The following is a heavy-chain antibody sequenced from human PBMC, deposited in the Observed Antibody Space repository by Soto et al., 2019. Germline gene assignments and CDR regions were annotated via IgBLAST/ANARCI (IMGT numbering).Heavy chain of an antibody. CDR1: GFTFSNYA. V-gene: IGHV3-23*01. CDR2: IRGSGCPT. CDR3: VKDFRGGYDWTHV. D-gene: IGHD5-12*01. Sequence: EVQLLESGGDLVQPGGSLRLSCASSGFTFSNYAMSWVRQAPGKGLEWVSLIRGSGCPTNYADSVKGRFTVSRDNSQNMLFLQMISLRAVATAVYNCVKDFRGGYDWTHVWCQGPLVTVSS. J-gene: IGHJ4*02.